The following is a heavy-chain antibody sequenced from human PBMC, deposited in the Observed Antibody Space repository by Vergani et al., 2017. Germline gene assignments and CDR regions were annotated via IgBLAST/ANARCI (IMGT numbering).Heavy chain of an antibody. V-gene: IGHV4-4*07. Sequence: QVQLQESGPGLVKPWETLSLTCSVSGGSINNYYCSWIRQTAGKGLEWIGRVYSTGTTNYNPSLKSRIAISVDVSKNQFSLRLDSVTVADTAVYYCARHGRSGWAGYFQHWGQGTLVTASS. CDR1: GGSINNYY. D-gene: IGHD6-19*01. J-gene: IGHJ1*01. CDR2: VYSTGTT. CDR3: ARHGRSGWAGYFQH.